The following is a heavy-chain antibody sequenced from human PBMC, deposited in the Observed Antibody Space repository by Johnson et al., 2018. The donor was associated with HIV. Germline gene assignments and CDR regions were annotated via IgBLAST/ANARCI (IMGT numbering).Heavy chain of an antibody. D-gene: IGHD4-17*01. CDR3: ARRTVTALFDI. CDR2: INQDGSEK. J-gene: IGHJ3*02. CDR1: GFTFSFYC. V-gene: IGHV3-7*01. Sequence: MQLVESGGGVVRPGGSLRLSCAASGFTFSFYCMNWVRQAPGKGLEWVANINQDGSEKYYVDSVKGRFTISRDNAKKSLNLQMNSLRDEDTAVYYCARRTVTALFDIWGHGTLVTVSS.